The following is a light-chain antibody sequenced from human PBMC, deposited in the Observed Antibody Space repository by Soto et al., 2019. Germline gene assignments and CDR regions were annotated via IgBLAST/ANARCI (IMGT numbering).Light chain of an antibody. Sequence: DGVLTQSPLSLSVTLGQPASISCRSSQSLQYSNGNTYLNWFDQRPGQSPSRLIYNVSNRDSGVPDRFSGSGSGTDFTLRISRVEAEDVGVYYCIQSIHWPPYTFGQGTKLEIK. CDR3: IQSIHWPPYT. V-gene: IGKV2-30*01. J-gene: IGKJ2*01. CDR1: QSLQYSNGNTY. CDR2: NVS.